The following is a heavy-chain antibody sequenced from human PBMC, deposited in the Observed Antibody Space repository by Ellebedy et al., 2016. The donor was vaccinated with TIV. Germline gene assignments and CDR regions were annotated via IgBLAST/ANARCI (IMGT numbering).Heavy chain of an antibody. Sequence: GESLKISCVASGFTFSNYACGWVRQAPGQRLDWLAIISSDGSIQYYADSVKGRFTISRDNSKNTQYLQLNSLRDEDTDVYFCATVRDGVWYADCWGQGTLVTVSS. J-gene: IGHJ4*02. CDR3: ATVRDGVWYADC. V-gene: IGHV3-33*01. CDR1: GFTFSNYA. CDR2: ISSDGSIQ. D-gene: IGHD6-19*01.